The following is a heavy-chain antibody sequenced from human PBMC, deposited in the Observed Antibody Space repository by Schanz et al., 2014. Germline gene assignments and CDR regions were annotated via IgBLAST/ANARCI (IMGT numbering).Heavy chain of an antibody. CDR3: ARDLPRTFLFDY. CDR2: ISHDGYST. V-gene: IGHV3-48*01. J-gene: IGHJ4*02. Sequence: EVHLLESGGGLVQPGGSLRLSCAASGFGFSSYSMNWVRQAPGKGLEYVSAISHDGYSTYYADSVKGRFTISRDNAKNSLYLQMDSLRAEDTAVYYCARDLPRTFLFDYWGQGTLVTVSS. CDR1: GFGFSSYS.